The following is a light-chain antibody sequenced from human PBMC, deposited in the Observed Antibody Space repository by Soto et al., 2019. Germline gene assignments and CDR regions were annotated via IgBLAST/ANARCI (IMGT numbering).Light chain of an antibody. CDR1: QSISSY. J-gene: IGKJ1*01. V-gene: IGKV1-39*01. CDR2: APS. Sequence: DIQMTQSPSSLSASVGDRVTITCRASQSISSYLNWYQQKPGKAPKLLIYAPSSLQSGVPSRFSGSESGTDFTLTISSLQPEDFATYYCQQSYSTPPWTFGQGTKVEIK. CDR3: QQSYSTPPWT.